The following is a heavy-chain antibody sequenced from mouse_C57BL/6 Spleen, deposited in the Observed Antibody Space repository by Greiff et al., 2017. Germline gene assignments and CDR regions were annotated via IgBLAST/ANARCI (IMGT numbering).Heavy chain of an antibody. CDR3: ARWEYYGSSDY. V-gene: IGHV1-54*01. J-gene: IGHJ2*01. D-gene: IGHD1-1*01. Sequence: QVQLKESGAELVRPGTSVKVSCKASGSAFTNYLIEWVKQRPGQGLEWIGVINPGSGGTNYNEKFKGKATLTADKSSSTAYMQLSSLTSEDSAVYFCARWEYYGSSDYWGQGTTLTVSS. CDR1: GSAFTNYL. CDR2: INPGSGGT.